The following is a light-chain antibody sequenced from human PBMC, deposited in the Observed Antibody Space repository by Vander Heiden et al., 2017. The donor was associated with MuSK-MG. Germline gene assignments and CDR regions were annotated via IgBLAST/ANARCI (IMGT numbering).Light chain of an antibody. CDR2: LNSDGSH. CDR1: SGHSSYA. V-gene: IGLV4-69*01. Sequence: QLVLTQSPSASASLGASVKLTCTLSSGHSSYAIAWHQQQPEKGPRYLMKLNSDGSHSKGDGIPDRFSGSSSGAERYLTISSRQSEDEADYYCQTWGTGPYVFGTGTKVTVL. J-gene: IGLJ1*01. CDR3: QTWGTGPYV.